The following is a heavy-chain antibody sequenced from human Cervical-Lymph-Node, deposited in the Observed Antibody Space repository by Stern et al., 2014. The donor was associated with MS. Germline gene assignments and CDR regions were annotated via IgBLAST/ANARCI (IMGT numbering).Heavy chain of an antibody. CDR1: GFSFSSYG. Sequence: QVQLVGSGGGVVQPGRSLRLSCASSGFSFSSYGMHWVRQAPGKGLEWVAVVWYDGSNKYYADSVKGRFTISRDNSKNTLYLQMNSLRAEDTAVYYCARDEAEDVGSGFDYWGQGTLVTVSS. CDR2: VWYDGSNK. J-gene: IGHJ4*02. V-gene: IGHV3-33*01. D-gene: IGHD6-25*01. CDR3: ARDEAEDVGSGFDY.